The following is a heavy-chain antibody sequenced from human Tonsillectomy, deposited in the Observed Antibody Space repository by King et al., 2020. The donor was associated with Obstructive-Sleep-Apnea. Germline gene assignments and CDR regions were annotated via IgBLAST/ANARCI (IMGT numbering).Heavy chain of an antibody. CDR3: ARANFARQSGRPATGLDS. J-gene: IGHJ4*02. D-gene: IGHD1-1*01. CDR2: ISSSGSST. CDR1: GFIFSDYY. V-gene: IGHV3-11*01. Sequence: VQLVQSGGGLVKPGGSLRLSCAASGFIFSDYYMTWIRQAPGKGLEWVSYISSSGSSTYYPDSVEGRFTISRDNSKKSLYLQMNGLRAEDTAVYYCARANFARQSGRPATGLDSWGQGTLVTVSS.